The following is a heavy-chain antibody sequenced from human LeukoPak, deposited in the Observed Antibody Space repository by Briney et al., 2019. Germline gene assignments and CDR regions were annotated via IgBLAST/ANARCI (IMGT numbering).Heavy chain of an antibody. CDR2: MNPNSANT. J-gene: IGHJ4*02. CDR3: ARGLWGTGGSWFY. D-gene: IGHD2-15*01. Sequence: WASVKVSCKASGYTFTSYNINWVRQATGQGLEWMAWMNPNSANTGDAQKFQGRVTMTRNTSISTAYMELSSLRSEDTAVYYCARGLWGTGGSWFYWGQGTLVTVSS. V-gene: IGHV1-8*01. CDR1: GYTFTSYN.